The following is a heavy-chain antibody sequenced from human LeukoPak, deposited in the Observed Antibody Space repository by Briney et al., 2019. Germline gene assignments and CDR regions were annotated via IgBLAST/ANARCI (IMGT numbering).Heavy chain of an antibody. Sequence: PGGSLRLTCSASGFTFSDYCMNWVRQPPGKGLEWISYIGIDSGNTNYPDSVKGRLTISGDKAKNPLYLQMNSLRVEASAVYYWARDYKYAFDNWGQGTLVTVSS. D-gene: IGHD5-24*01. CDR1: GFTFSDYC. J-gene: IGHJ4*02. CDR2: IGIDSGNT. CDR3: ARDYKYAFDN. V-gene: IGHV3-11*06.